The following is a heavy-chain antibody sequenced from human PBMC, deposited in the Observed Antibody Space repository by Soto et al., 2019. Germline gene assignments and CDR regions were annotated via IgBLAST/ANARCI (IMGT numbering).Heavy chain of an antibody. V-gene: IGHV4-31*03. J-gene: IGHJ4*02. D-gene: IGHD2-2*01. CDR2: IYYSGST. Sequence: QVQLQESGPGLVKPSQTLSLTCTVSGGSISSGGYYWSWIRQNPGKGLEWIGYIYYSGSTYYIPFLNGRVTISVDTSNNQVSLKLSSVTVADTAVYYCARYGVGNREKFDYCGELTLVIV. CDR3: ARYGVGNREKFDY. CDR1: GGSISSGGYY.